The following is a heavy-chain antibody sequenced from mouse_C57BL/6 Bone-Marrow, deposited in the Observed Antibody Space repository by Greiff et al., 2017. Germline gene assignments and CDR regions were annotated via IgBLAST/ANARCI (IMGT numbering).Heavy chain of an antibody. V-gene: IGHV14-4*01. CDR1: GFNIKDDY. CDR2: IDPENGDT. CDR3: TIYDGYPAWFAY. D-gene: IGHD2-3*01. J-gene: IGHJ3*01. Sequence: VQLQQSGAELVRPGASVKLSCTASGFNIKDDYMHWVKQRPEQGLEWIGWIDPENGDTEYASKFQGKATITADTSSNTAYLQRSSLTSEDTAVYYCTIYDGYPAWFAYWGQGTLVTVSA.